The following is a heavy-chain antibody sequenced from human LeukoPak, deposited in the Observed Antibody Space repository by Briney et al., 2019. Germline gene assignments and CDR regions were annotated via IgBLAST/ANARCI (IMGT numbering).Heavy chain of an antibody. Sequence: PSETLSLTCTVSGGSIRNGGYYWSWIRQHPGKGPEWIGYIYYSGSTFYNPSLKSRLTISVDTSKHQFSLNLSSVTAADTAVYYCAREVHCGGDCYSGWFDPWGQGTLVTVSS. V-gene: IGHV4-31*03. CDR3: AREVHCGGDCYSGWFDP. J-gene: IGHJ5*02. D-gene: IGHD2-21*02. CDR2: IYYSGST. CDR1: GGSIRNGGYY.